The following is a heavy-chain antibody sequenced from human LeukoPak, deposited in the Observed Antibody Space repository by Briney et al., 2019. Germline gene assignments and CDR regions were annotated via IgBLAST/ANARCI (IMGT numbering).Heavy chain of an antibody. D-gene: IGHD6-13*01. Sequence: GGSLRLSCAASGFTFTKYAMSWVRQAAGKGLEWVANIKQDGSEKYYVDSVKGRFTISRDNAKNSLYLQMNSLRAEDTAVYYCARVRDTGYSSSWYGFYYMDVWGKGTTVTISS. V-gene: IGHV3-7*01. CDR2: IKQDGSEK. J-gene: IGHJ6*03. CDR1: GFTFTKYA. CDR3: ARVRDTGYSSSWYGFYYMDV.